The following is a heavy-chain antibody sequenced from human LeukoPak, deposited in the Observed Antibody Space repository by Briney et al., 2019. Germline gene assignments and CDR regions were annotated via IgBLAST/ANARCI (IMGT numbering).Heavy chain of an antibody. J-gene: IGHJ2*01. CDR1: GGSISSYY. D-gene: IGHD4-17*01. Sequence: SETLSLTCTVSGGSISSYYWSWIRQPPGKELEWIGYIYYSGSTNYNPSLKSRVTISVDTSKNQFSLKLSSVTAADTAVYYCARTTVTASVYWHFDLWGRGTLVTVSS. CDR3: ARTTVTASVYWHFDL. V-gene: IGHV4-59*01. CDR2: IYYSGST.